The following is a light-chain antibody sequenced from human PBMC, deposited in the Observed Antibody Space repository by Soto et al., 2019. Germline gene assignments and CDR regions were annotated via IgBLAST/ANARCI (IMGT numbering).Light chain of an antibody. Sequence: EIVMTQSPATMSLSPCDRATLSCRASQSVSSNLAWYQQKPGQAPRLLIYGASTRATGIPARFSGSGSGTEFTLTISRLEPEDFAVYYCQQYGTSPPLTFGGGTKVDIK. CDR2: GAS. J-gene: IGKJ4*01. CDR3: QQYGTSPPLT. V-gene: IGKV3-15*01. CDR1: QSVSSN.